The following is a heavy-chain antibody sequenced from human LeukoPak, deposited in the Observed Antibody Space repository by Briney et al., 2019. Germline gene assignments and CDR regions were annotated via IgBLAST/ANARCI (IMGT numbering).Heavy chain of an antibody. CDR2: IIPIFGTA. CDR1: GGTFSSYA. CDR3: ARTKWLQLRLGFDY. D-gene: IGHD5-24*01. J-gene: IGHJ4*02. Sequence: SVKVSCKASGGTFSSYAISWVRQAPGQGLEWMGGIIPIFGTANYAQKFQGRVTITADESTSTAYMELSSLRSEDTAVYYCARTKWLQLRLGFDYWGQGTLVTVSS. V-gene: IGHV1-69*13.